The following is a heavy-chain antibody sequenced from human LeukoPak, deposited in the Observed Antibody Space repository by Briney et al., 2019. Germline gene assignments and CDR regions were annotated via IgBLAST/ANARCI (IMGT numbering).Heavy chain of an antibody. V-gene: IGHV3-48*01. J-gene: IGHJ4*02. CDR1: GFTFSSYS. Sequence: GGSLRLSCAASGFTFSSYSMNWVRQAQGKGLEWVSYISSSSSTIYYADSVKGRFTISRDNAKNSLYLQMNSLRAEDTAVYYCARDAPYSSGWYGERDYWGQGTLVTVSS. D-gene: IGHD6-19*01. CDR2: ISSSSSTI. CDR3: ARDAPYSSGWYGERDY.